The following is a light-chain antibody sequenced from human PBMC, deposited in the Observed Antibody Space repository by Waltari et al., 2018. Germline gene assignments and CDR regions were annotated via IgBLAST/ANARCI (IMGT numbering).Light chain of an antibody. CDR1: ILRTYY. J-gene: IGLJ2*01. CDR3: SSRELSGHVV. Sequence: SSDLTQDPDVSVALGQTVRITCQGDILRTYYENWCRQKPGQAPELVIYGKNNRPSGIPDRFSASSSENTASLIITGAQAEDEADYYCSSRELSGHVVFGGGTRLTVL. V-gene: IGLV3-19*01. CDR2: GKN.